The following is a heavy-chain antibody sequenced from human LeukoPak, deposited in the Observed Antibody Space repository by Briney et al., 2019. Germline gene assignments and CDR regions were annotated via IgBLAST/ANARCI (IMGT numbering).Heavy chain of an antibody. CDR2: IYYSGST. J-gene: IGHJ5*02. D-gene: IGHD4-11*01. V-gene: IGHV4-59*01. Sequence: NPSETLSLTCTVSGGSISSYYWSWIRQPPGKGLEWIGYIYYSGSTNYNPSLKSRVTISVDTSKNQFSLKLSSVTAADTAVYYCARDIKLGSNHEVEPAYNWFDPWAREPWSPSPQ. CDR3: ARDIKLGSNHEVEPAYNWFDP. CDR1: GGSISSYY.